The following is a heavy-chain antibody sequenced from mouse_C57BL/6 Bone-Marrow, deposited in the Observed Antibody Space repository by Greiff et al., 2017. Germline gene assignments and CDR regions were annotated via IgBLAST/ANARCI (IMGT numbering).Heavy chain of an antibody. CDR1: GFTFSDYG. CDR2: ISSGSSTI. Sequence: EVQLVESGGGLVKPGGSLKLSCAASGFTFSDYGMHWVRQAPEKGLEWVAYISSGSSTIYYADTVKGRFTISRDNAKNTLFLQMTSLRSEDTAMYYCARPPHDYGSSPYAMDYWGQGTSVTVSS. J-gene: IGHJ4*01. V-gene: IGHV5-17*01. D-gene: IGHD1-1*01. CDR3: ARPPHDYGSSPYAMDY.